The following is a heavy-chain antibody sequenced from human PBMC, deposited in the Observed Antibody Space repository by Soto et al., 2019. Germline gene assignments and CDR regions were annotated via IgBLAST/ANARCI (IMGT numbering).Heavy chain of an antibody. CDR1: GVTFSRYA. D-gene: IGHD1-26*01. V-gene: IGHV3-64*02. CDR3: VRLYYNHAVYQYGSHF. J-gene: IGHJ6*02. Sequence: GGYLRLSCVVSGVTFSRYAMHWVRQAPGKGLEYVSVISSDGDNTYYVDSVRGRCTISRDNSKSTLYLQMGSLRVEEMGVYYCVRLYYNHAVYQYGSHFCGQGTTVTVSS. CDR2: ISSDGDNT.